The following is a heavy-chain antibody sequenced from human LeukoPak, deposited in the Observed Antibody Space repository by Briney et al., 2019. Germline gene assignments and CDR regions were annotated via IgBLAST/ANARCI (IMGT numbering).Heavy chain of an antibody. CDR3: ARLPGDGYNWGAFDS. CDR2: IFPGDSDT. J-gene: IGHJ4*02. D-gene: IGHD5-24*01. CDR1: GSVFTNYW. V-gene: IGHV5-51*01. Sequence: GASLQISCKGSGSVFTNYWIGWVRQLPGKGLEWMGIIFPGDSDTRYNPSFQGQVTISADKSISTAYLQWSSLKASDTAMYYCARLPGDGYNWGAFDSWGQGTLVTVSS.